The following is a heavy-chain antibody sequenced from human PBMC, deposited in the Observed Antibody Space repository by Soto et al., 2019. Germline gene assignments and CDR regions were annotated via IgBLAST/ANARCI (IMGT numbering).Heavy chain of an antibody. D-gene: IGHD3-10*01. Sequence: QVHLVESGGGVVQPGGSLPLSCSVSDFAFRLHGIHWVRHTPGKGLEWVVMIWHDGTRKYFRDSVRGRFTISRDSAKNKVYLQMNNLRGDDSALYFCARDRSYSYSDAMDLWGQGTTVTVS. CDR3: ARDRSYSYSDAMDL. CDR2: IWHDGTRK. CDR1: DFAFRLHG. J-gene: IGHJ6*02. V-gene: IGHV3-33*01.